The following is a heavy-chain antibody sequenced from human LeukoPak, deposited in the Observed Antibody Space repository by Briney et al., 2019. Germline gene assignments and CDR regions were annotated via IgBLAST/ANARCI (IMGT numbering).Heavy chain of an antibody. CDR2: IVVGSGNT. CDR1: GFTFTSSA. V-gene: IGHV1-58*02. J-gene: IGHJ4*02. D-gene: IGHD3-22*01. Sequence: ASVKVSCKASGFTFTSSAMQWVRQARGQRLEWIGWIVVGSGNTNYAQKFQERVTITRDMSTSTAYMELSSLRSEDTAVYYCAAGKYYYDSSGYFPFDYWGQGTLVTVSS. CDR3: AAGKYYYDSSGYFPFDY.